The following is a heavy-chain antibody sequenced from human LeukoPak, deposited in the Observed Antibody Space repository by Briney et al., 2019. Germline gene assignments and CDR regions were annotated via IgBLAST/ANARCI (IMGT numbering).Heavy chain of an antibody. CDR3: AKMTIHGDSVV. V-gene: IGHV4-59*01. J-gene: IGHJ4*02. CDR2: VDHTGST. CDR1: DDSITMYY. Sequence: SETLSLTCTVSDDSITMYYWTWIRQPPGKGLEWIGYVDHTGSTKFNSSLNGRVSISRDTSNNFFSLTLTSVTAADTAVYYCAKMTIHGDSVVWGQGRLVTVSS. D-gene: IGHD4-17*01.